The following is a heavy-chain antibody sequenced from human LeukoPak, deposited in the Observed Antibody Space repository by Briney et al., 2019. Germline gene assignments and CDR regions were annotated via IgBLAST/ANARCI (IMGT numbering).Heavy chain of an antibody. Sequence: GGSLRLSCAASGFILSSFDMHWVRQAPGKGLEWVAFIQNDGSNKYYADSVKGRFTISRDKSKNTLYMQMNSLGVEDTAVYYCVKDAIAVAEPDYWGQGILVTVSS. V-gene: IGHV3-30*02. J-gene: IGHJ4*02. CDR1: GFILSSFD. D-gene: IGHD6-19*01. CDR3: VKDAIAVAEPDY. CDR2: IQNDGSNK.